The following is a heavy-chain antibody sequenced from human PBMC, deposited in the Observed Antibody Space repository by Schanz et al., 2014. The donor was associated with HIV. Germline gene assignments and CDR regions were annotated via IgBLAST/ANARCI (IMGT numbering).Heavy chain of an antibody. V-gene: IGHV4-34*02. J-gene: IGHJ4*02. CDR3: ARDVPSGGFDY. Sequence: QVQLQQWGAGLLKPSETLSLTCAVYGSSVTYFYWSWIRQSPGKGLEWIAEVNHSGDANHNPSLKSRVPISVDTSKNQFSLKLDSVTAADTAVYYCARDVPSGGFDYWGQGTLVTVSS. D-gene: IGHD3-10*01. CDR2: VNHSGDA. CDR1: GSSVTYFY.